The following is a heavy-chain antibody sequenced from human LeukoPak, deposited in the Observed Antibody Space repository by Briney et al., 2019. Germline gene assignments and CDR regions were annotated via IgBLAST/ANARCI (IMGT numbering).Heavy chain of an antibody. J-gene: IGHJ4*02. V-gene: IGHV3-23*01. CDR2: ISGSGGST. CDR1: GFTFSSYA. CDR3: AKDLVGYCSGGSCYFQGFDY. D-gene: IGHD2-15*01. Sequence: GGSLRLSCAASGFTFSSYAMSWVRQAPGKGLEWVSAISGSGGSTYYADSVKGRFTISRDNSKNTLYLQMNSLRAEDTAVYYCAKDLVGYCSGGSCYFQGFDYWGQGTLVTVSS.